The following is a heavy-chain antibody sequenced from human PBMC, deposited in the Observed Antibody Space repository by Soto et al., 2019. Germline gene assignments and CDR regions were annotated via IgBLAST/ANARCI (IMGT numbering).Heavy chain of an antibody. CDR2: IYRTGST. J-gene: IGHJ4*02. D-gene: IGHD1-7*01. Sequence: PSETLSLTCAVSGGSFTSNNWWTWVRQPPGQGLEWIGEIYRTGSTNYNPSLKSRVTISLDRSENQFSLKVTSLTAADTAVYYCASRDPGTSVDYWGQGTLVTVSS. CDR1: GGSFTSNNW. V-gene: IGHV4-4*02. CDR3: ASRDPGTSVDY.